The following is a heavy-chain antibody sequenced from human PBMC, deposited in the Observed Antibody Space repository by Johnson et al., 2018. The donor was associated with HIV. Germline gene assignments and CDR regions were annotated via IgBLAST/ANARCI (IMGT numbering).Heavy chain of an antibody. CDR3: VRVGKYCGGDCYSGVDVFDI. D-gene: IGHD2-21*02. Sequence: VQLVESGGGVVRPGGSLRISCAASGFTFDHYDMSWVRQVPGKGLEWVSGIKWNGGTTGYSDSVEGRFTSASANAKNSLDLQTNGLRAEDTASYYCVRVGKYCGGDCYSGVDVFDIWGQGTMVTVSS. CDR2: IKWNGGTT. V-gene: IGHV3-20*04. CDR1: GFTFDHYD. J-gene: IGHJ3*02.